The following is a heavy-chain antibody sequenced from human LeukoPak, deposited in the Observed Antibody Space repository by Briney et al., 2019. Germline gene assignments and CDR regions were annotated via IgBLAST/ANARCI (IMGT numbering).Heavy chain of an antibody. CDR2: IYYSGST. D-gene: IGHD3-10*01. CDR1: GGSISSYY. J-gene: IGHJ5*02. CDR3: ARHLSNYGSGSFSFDP. V-gene: IGHV4-59*08. Sequence: PSETLSLTCTVSGGSISSYYWSWIRQPPGKGLEWIGYIYYSGSTNYNPSLKSRVTISVDKSKNQFSLKLSSVTAADTAVYYCARHLSNYGSGSFSFDPWGQGTLVTVSS.